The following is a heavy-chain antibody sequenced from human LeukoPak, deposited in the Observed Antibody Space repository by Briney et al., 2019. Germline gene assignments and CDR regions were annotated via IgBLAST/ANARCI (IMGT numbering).Heavy chain of an antibody. CDR3: ASADHPYYYDSSGYIFDY. CDR2: ISGSGGST. V-gene: IGHV3-23*01. CDR1: GFTFSSYA. Sequence: GGSLRLSCAASGFTFSSYAMSWVRQAPGKGLEWVSAISGSGGSTYYADSVKGRFTISRDNSKNTLYPQMNSLRAEDTAVYYCASADHPYYYDSSGYIFDYWGQGTLVTVSS. J-gene: IGHJ4*02. D-gene: IGHD3-22*01.